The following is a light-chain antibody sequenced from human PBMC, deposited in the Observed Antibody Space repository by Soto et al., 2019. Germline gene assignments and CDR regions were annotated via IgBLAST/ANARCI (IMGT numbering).Light chain of an antibody. CDR1: QSVSSSY. Sequence: EIVLTQSPGTLSLSPGERATLSCRASQSVSSSYLAWYQQKPGQAPRLLIYGASSRATGIPDRFSGSGSGTDFTHTISRLEPEDFAVYYFQQYGSSPPATFGQGTRLEIK. CDR3: QQYGSSPPAT. CDR2: GAS. V-gene: IGKV3-20*01. J-gene: IGKJ5*01.